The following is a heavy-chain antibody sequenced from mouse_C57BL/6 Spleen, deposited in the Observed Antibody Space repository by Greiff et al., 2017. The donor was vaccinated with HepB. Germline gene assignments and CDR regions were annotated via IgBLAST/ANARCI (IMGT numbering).Heavy chain of an antibody. Sequence: EVMLVESEGGLVQPGSSMKLSCTASGFTFSDYYMAWVRQVPEKGLEWVANINYDGSSTYYLDSLKSRFIISRDNAKNILYLQMSSLKSEDTATYYCARHYGNYDAMDYWGQGTSVTVSS. CDR1: GFTFSDYY. V-gene: IGHV5-16*01. D-gene: IGHD2-1*01. CDR2: INYDGSST. J-gene: IGHJ4*01. CDR3: ARHYGNYDAMDY.